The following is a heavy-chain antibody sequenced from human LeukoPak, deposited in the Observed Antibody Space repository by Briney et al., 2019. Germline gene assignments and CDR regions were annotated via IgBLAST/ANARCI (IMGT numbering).Heavy chain of an antibody. CDR3: ARVKFGYCSSTSCYSGFGMDV. V-gene: IGHV1-8*01. CDR2: MSPNSGNT. Sequence: ASVKVSCKASGYTFTSYDINWVRQATGQGLEWMGWMSPNSGNTGYAQKFQGRVTMTRNTSISTAYMELSSLRSEDTAVYYCARVKFGYCSSTSCYSGFGMDVWGQGTTVTVSS. J-gene: IGHJ6*02. D-gene: IGHD2-2*03. CDR1: GYTFTSYD.